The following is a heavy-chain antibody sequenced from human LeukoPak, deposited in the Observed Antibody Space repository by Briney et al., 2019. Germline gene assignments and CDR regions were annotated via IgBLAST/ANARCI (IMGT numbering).Heavy chain of an antibody. CDR3: ARPLWFGESPLGI. Sequence: ASVKVSCKASGYTFTSYGINWVRQAPGQGLEWMGWISTYKGNTDHAQKFQGRVTMTTDTSTSTAYMELRSLTSDDTAVYYCARPLWFGESPLGIWGQGTLVTVSS. J-gene: IGHJ4*02. V-gene: IGHV1-18*01. CDR1: GYTFTSYG. D-gene: IGHD3-10*01. CDR2: ISTYKGNT.